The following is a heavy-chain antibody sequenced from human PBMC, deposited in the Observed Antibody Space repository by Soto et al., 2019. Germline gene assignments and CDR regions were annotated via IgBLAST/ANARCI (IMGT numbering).Heavy chain of an antibody. CDR1: GFIFGNHD. J-gene: IGHJ5*02. CDR2: IGTAGDT. Sequence: EVQLVEAGGNLVPPGGSLRLSCTASGFIFGNHDMHWVRQAPGKGLEWVSAIGTAGDTYYSGSVKGRFTTSRENATTSLYLQMNSLRAGDTAVYYCARGEGRGGELASWGQGTPVTVSS. V-gene: IGHV3-13*01. D-gene: IGHD1-1*01. CDR3: ARGEGRGGELAS.